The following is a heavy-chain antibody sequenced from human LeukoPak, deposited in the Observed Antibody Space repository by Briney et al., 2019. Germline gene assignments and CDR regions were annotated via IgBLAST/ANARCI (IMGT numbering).Heavy chain of an antibody. Sequence: SQTLSLTCTVSGGSISSGSYYWSWIRQPAGKGLEWIGRIYTSGSTNYNPSLKSRVTISIDTSKNQFSLKLSSVTAADTAMYYCARGQWGYFDLWGRGTLVTVSS. J-gene: IGHJ2*01. CDR2: IYTSGST. CDR3: ARGQWGYFDL. V-gene: IGHV4-61*02. CDR1: GGSISSGSYY. D-gene: IGHD1-26*01.